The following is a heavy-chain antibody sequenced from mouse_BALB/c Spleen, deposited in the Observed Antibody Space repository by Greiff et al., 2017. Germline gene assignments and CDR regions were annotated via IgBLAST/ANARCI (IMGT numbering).Heavy chain of an antibody. CDR3: ARLRLSRAMDY. V-gene: IGHV14-3*02. D-gene: IGHD1-1*02. J-gene: IGHJ4*01. CDR2: IDPANGNT. CDR1: GFNIKDTY. Sequence: VQLQQSGAELVKPGASVKLSCTASGFNIKDTYMHWVKQRPEQGLEWIGRIDPANGNTKYDPKSQGKATITADTSSNTAYLQLSSLTSEDTAVYYCARLRLSRAMDYWGQGTSVTVSS.